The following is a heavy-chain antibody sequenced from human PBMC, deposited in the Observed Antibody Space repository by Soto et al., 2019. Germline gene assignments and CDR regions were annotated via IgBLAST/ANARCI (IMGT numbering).Heavy chain of an antibody. V-gene: IGHV2-5*02. CDR3: AHSRNLITEDAQVGDFDY. Sequence: QIALKESGPTLVKPTQTLTLTCSFSGFSLTTAGVGVGWVRQPPGEALEWLALIYWDDDERYSPSLKTRLTILKAPSKNPVVLTMTNMAPVDTATYYCAHSRNLITEDAQVGDFDYWGQGTLVTVSS. D-gene: IGHD3-16*01. J-gene: IGHJ4*02. CDR2: IYWDDDE. CDR1: GFSLTTAGVG.